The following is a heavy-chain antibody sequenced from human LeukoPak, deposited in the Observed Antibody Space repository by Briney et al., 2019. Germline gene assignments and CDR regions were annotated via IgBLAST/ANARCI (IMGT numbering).Heavy chain of an antibody. J-gene: IGHJ4*02. CDR2: IYYSGST. CDR3: ARDMTEYSSSGDY. D-gene: IGHD6-13*01. Sequence: PSETLSLTCTVSGGSISSYYWSWIRQPPGKGLEWIGYIYYSGSTNYNPSLKSRVTISVDTSKNQFSLKLSSVTAADTAVYYCARDMTEYSSSGDYWGQGTLVTVSS. V-gene: IGHV4-59*12. CDR1: GGSISSYY.